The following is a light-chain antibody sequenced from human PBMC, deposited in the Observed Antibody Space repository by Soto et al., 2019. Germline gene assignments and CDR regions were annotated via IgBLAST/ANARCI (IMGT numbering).Light chain of an antibody. J-gene: IGKJ3*01. V-gene: IGKV3-20*01. CDR2: GAS. Sequence: EIVLTQSPGTLSLSPGERATLSCRASQSVSSSYLAWYQQKPGQAPRLLIYGASNRATGIPDRFSGSGSGTDFTITISRLEPEDCVVYYCQQYGSSPSTFGPGTKVDIK. CDR3: QQYGSSPST. CDR1: QSVSSSY.